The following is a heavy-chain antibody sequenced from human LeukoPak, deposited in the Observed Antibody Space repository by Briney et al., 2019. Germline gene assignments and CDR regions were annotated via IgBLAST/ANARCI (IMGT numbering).Heavy chain of an antibody. CDR1: GGPINNYY. Sequence: PSETLSLTCTVSGGPINNYYWSWIRQPPGKGLEWIGYIYYSGSTNYNPSLKSRVTISVDTSKNQFSLELSSVTAADTAVYYCARGEGDTAMVRGAFDIWGQGTMVTVSS. J-gene: IGHJ3*02. CDR2: IYYSGST. V-gene: IGHV4-59*01. CDR3: ARGEGDTAMVRGAFDI. D-gene: IGHD5-18*01.